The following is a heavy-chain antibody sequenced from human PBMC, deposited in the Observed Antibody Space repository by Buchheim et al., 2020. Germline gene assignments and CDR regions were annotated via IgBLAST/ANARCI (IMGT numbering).Heavy chain of an antibody. CDR1: GFTFISEN. J-gene: IGHJ6*02. CDR3: AKDGRKFGYSKDYYYYGMDV. Sequence: EVQLVESGGGLVQPGGSLRLSCADSGFTFISENMGWVRQAPGKGLEWVSAISGSGGSTYYADSVKGRFTISRDNSKNTLYLQMNSLRAEDTAVYYCAKDGRKFGYSKDYYYYGMDVWGQGTT. V-gene: IGHV3-23*04. D-gene: IGHD4-11*01. CDR2: ISGSGGST.